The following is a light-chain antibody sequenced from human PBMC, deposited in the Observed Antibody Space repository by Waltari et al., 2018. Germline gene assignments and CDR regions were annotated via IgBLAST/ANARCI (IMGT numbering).Light chain of an antibody. CDR2: AAS. V-gene: IGKV1-39*01. CDR1: QTISSY. J-gene: IGKJ2*01. Sequence: DIQMTQSPSSLSASVGDRVSITCRTSQTISSYLNWYKQKPGKAPNLLIYAASSLQSGVPSRFSGSGSDTEFTLTISNLQPDDFATYYCQQYDSYVYTFGQGTKLEIK. CDR3: QQYDSYVYT.